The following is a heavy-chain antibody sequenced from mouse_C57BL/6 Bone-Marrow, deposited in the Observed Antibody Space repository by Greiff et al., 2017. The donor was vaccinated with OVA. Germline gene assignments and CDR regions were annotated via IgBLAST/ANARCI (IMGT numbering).Heavy chain of an antibody. D-gene: IGHD2-1*01. V-gene: IGHV14-4*01. CDR1: GFNIKDDY. Sequence: EVQLQESGAELVRPGASVKLSCTASGFNIKDDYMHWVKQRPEQGLEWIGWIDPENGDTEYASKFQGKATITADTSSNTAYLQLSSLTSEDTAVYYCTSRNPYAMDYWGQGTSVTVSS. CDR3: TSRNPYAMDY. CDR2: IDPENGDT. J-gene: IGHJ4*01.